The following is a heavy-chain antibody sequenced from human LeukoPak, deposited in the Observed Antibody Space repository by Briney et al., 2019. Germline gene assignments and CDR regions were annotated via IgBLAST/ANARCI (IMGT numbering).Heavy chain of an antibody. CDR3: AREEYSSSWYLDY. D-gene: IGHD6-13*01. CDR2: INAGNGNT. Sequence: ASVKVSCTASGYTFTSYAMHWVRQAPGQRLEWMGWINAGNGNTKYSQKSQGRVTITRDTSASTAYMELSSLRSEDTAVYYCAREEYSSSWYLDYWGQGTLVTVSS. V-gene: IGHV1-3*01. CDR1: GYTFTSYA. J-gene: IGHJ4*02.